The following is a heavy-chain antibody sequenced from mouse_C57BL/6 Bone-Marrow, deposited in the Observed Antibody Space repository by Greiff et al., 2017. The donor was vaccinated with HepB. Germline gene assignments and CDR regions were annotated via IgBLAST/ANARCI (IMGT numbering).Heavy chain of an antibody. D-gene: IGHD3-2*01. CDR2: SRNKANDYTT. CDR1: GFTFSDFY. J-gene: IGHJ4*01. Sequence: EVQLVESGGGLVQSGRSLRLSCATSGFTFSDFYMEWVRQAPGKGLEWIAASRNKANDYTTEYSASVKGRFIVSRDTSQSILYLQMNALRAEDTAIYYCARETGGAMDYWGQGTSVTVSS. CDR3: ARETGGAMDY. V-gene: IGHV7-1*01.